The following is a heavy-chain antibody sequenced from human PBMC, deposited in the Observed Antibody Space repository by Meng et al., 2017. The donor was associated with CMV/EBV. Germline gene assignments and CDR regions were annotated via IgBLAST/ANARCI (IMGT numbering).Heavy chain of an antibody. CDR2: IIPIFGTA. CDR1: GYTFTSYG. CDR3: ARGYCSSTSCYKDAFDI. Sequence: SVKVSCKASGYTFTSYGISWVRQAPGQGLEWMGGIIPIFGTANYAQKFQGRVTITTDESTSTAYMELSSLRSEDTAVYYCARGYCSSTSCYKDAFDIWGQGTMVTVSS. J-gene: IGHJ3*02. D-gene: IGHD2-2*02. V-gene: IGHV1-69*05.